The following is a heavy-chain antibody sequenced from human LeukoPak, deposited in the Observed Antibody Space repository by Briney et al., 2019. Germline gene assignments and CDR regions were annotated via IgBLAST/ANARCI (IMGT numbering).Heavy chain of an antibody. D-gene: IGHD3-16*01. J-gene: IGHJ4*02. V-gene: IGHV3-30*18. CDR1: GFTFSSYG. Sequence: PGGSPRLSCAASGFTFSSYGMHWVRQAPGKGLEWVAVISYDGSNKYYADSVKGRFTISRDNSKNTLYLQMNSLRAEDTAVYYCAKGLGDRGDYVDYWGQGTLVTVSS. CDR2: ISYDGSNK. CDR3: AKGLGDRGDYVDY.